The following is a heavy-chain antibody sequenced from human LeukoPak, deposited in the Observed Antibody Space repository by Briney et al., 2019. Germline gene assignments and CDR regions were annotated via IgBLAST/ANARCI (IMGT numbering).Heavy chain of an antibody. CDR2: ISAYNGNT. CDR1: GYTFTSYG. CDR3: ASVPLVAAAGKGAPNWFDP. Sequence: ASVKVSCKASGYTFTSYGINWVRQAPGQGLEWMGWISAYNGNTNYAQNLQGRVTMTTDTSTSTAYMELRSLRSEDTAVYYCASVPLVAAAGKGAPNWFDPWGQGTLVTVSS. D-gene: IGHD6-13*01. J-gene: IGHJ5*02. V-gene: IGHV1-18*01.